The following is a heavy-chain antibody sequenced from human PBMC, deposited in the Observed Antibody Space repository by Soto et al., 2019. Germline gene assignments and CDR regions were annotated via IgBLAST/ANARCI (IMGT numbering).Heavy chain of an antibody. Sequence: QVQLVQSGAEVKKPGASVKVSCKASGYTFTSYAMHWVRQAPGQRLEWMGWINAGNGNTKYSQKFKGRVTITRDTXXXXXXXXXXXXXXXXXXXXXXXXXVXYYAPPDVWGQGTTVTVSS. CDR3: XXXVXYYAPPDV. CDR1: GYTFTSYA. J-gene: IGHJ6*02. V-gene: IGHV1-3*01. CDR2: INAGNGNT. D-gene: IGHD3-3*01.